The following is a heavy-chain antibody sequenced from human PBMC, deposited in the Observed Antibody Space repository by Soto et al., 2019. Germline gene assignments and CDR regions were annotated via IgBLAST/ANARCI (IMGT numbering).Heavy chain of an antibody. Sequence: ASVKVSCKASGYTFTGYYMHWVRQAPGQGLEWMGWINPNSGGTNYAQKFQGRVTMTRDTSISTAYMELSRLRSDDTAVYYCARVRSGSSRSSAFDIRGQGTMVTVSS. J-gene: IGHJ3*02. V-gene: IGHV1-2*02. CDR2: INPNSGGT. D-gene: IGHD1-26*01. CDR3: ARVRSGSSRSSAFDI. CDR1: GYTFTGYY.